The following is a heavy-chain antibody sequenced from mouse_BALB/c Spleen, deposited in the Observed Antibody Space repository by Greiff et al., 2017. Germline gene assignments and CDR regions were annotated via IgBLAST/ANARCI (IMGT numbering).Heavy chain of an antibody. Sequence: VKLQQSGAELVRPGTSVKVSCKASGYAFTNYLIEWVKQRPGQGLEWIGVINPGSGGTNYNEKFKGKATLTADKSSSTAYMQLSSLTSDDSAVYFCARFGDYDAMDYWGQGTSVTVSS. CDR1: GYAFTNYL. CDR3: ARFGDYDAMDY. J-gene: IGHJ4*01. V-gene: IGHV1-54*01. CDR2: INPGSGGT.